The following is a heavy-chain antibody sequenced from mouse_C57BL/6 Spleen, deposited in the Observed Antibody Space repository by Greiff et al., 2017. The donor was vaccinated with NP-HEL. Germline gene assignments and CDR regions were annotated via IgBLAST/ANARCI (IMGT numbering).Heavy chain of an antibody. D-gene: IGHD1-1*01. CDR2: IYPGDGDT. CDR3: ARRTFPVVAHYFDY. V-gene: IGHV1-80*01. CDR1: GYAFSSYW. Sequence: QVQLQQSGAELVKPGASVKISCKASGYAFSSYWMNWVKQRPGKGLEWIGQIYPGDGDTNYNGKFKGKATLTADKSSSTAYMQLSSLTSEDSAVYFCARRTFPVVAHYFDYWGQGTTLTVSS. J-gene: IGHJ2*01.